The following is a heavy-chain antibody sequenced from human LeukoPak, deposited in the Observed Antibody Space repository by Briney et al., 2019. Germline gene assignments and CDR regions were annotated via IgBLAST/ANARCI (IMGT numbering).Heavy chain of an antibody. D-gene: IGHD6-19*01. J-gene: IGHJ4*02. CDR2: LKEDGTEE. CDR3: ARDRGWHRYDY. Sequence: TGGSLRLSCAASGFAFSSFSMSWVRQAPGKGLEWVANLKEDGTEEEYLDSVKGRFTIFRDNAKNSLDLQMNSLRAEDTAVYYCARDRGWHRYDYWGQGTLVTVSS. CDR1: GFAFSSFS. V-gene: IGHV3-7*01.